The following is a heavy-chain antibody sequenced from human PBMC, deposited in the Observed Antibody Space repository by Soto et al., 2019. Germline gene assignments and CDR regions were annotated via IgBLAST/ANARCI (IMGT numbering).Heavy chain of an antibody. D-gene: IGHD3-22*01. Sequence: ASVKVSCKASGYTFTIYGINWVRQAPGQGLEWMGWISAYNGNTNYAQKLQGRVTMTTDTSTSTAYMELRSLRSDDTAMYYCARARQYYDCELDPWGQGTLVTVSS. CDR1: GYTFTIYG. CDR3: ARARQYYDCELDP. CDR2: ISAYNGNT. V-gene: IGHV1-18*01. J-gene: IGHJ5*02.